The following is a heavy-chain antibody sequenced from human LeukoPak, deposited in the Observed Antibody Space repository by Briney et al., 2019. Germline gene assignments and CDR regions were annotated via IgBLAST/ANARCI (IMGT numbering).Heavy chain of an antibody. CDR3: AREGRQDYVYFDY. J-gene: IGHJ4*02. CDR1: GGSVSDYY. Sequence: SETLSLTCTVSGGSVSDYYWSWIRQPPGKGLEWIGYINYSGNTNYNPSLKSRVTISVDTSKNQFSLRLTSVTAADTAVFYCAREGRQDYVYFDYWGQGSLVTVSS. V-gene: IGHV4-59*02. D-gene: IGHD4-17*01. CDR2: INYSGNT.